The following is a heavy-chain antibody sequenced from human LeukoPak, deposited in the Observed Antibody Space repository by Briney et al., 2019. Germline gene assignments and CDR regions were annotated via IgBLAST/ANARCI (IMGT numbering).Heavy chain of an antibody. J-gene: IGHJ4*02. CDR3: ARGGLSGSYGYYFDY. D-gene: IGHD3-10*01. CDR1: GVSISSYY. Sequence: SETLSLTCTVSGVSISSYYWSWIRQPPGKRLEWIAYMYYSGSTNYNPSLKSRVTISVDTSKNQFSLNLSSVTAADTAVYYCARGGLSGSYGYYFDYWGQGTLVTVPS. V-gene: IGHV4-59*01. CDR2: MYYSGST.